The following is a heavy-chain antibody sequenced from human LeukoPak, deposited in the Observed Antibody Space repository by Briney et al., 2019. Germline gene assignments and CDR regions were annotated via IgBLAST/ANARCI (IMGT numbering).Heavy chain of an antibody. CDR1: GGSLSSDSYY. Sequence: SETLSLTCAVSGGSLSSDSYYWGWIRQPPGRGLEWIGSIYSGGTTYYNPSLKSRVTISVDTSKSQFSLKLTSVTAADAAAYYCARHSRSCSGGYCYLYYWGQGTLVTVSS. CDR2: IYSGGTT. CDR3: ARHSRSCSGGYCYLYY. V-gene: IGHV4-39*01. D-gene: IGHD2-15*01. J-gene: IGHJ4*02.